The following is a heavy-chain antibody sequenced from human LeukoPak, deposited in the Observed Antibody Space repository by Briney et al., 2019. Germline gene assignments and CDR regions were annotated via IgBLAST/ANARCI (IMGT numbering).Heavy chain of an antibody. D-gene: IGHD4-23*01. J-gene: IGHJ4*02. V-gene: IGHV1-2*02. CDR1: GYTFTGYY. CDR2: INPNSGGT. CDR3: ARSMSTVVTPYTY. Sequence: GASVKVSCKASGYTFTGYYMHWVRQAPGQGLEWMGWINPNSGGTNYAQKFQGRVTMTRDTSISTAYMELSRLRSDDTAVYYRARSMSTVVTPYTYWGQGTLVTVSS.